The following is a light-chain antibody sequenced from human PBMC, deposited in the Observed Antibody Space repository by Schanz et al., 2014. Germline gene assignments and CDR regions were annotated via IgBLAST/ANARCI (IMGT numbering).Light chain of an antibody. CDR1: QSISSY. CDR3: QQYNNWLTWT. Sequence: EIVLTQSPGTLSLSPGERATLSCRASQSISSYLAWYQQKPGQAPRLLIFAASTRATGIPARFSGSGSGTEFSLTISSLQSEDFAVYYCQQYNNWLTWTFGQGTKVEIK. J-gene: IGKJ1*01. V-gene: IGKV3-15*01. CDR2: AAS.